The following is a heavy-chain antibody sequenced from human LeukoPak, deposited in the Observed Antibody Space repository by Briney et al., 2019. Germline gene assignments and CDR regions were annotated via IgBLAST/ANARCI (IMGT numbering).Heavy chain of an antibody. CDR1: GGTFSSYA. CDR3: ARDLQGHDFWSGYYNGAYYYYYMDV. J-gene: IGHJ6*03. D-gene: IGHD3-3*01. Sequence: GAPVKVSCKASGGTFSSYAISWVRQAPGQGLEWVGGIIPIFGTANYAQKFQGRVTITADKSTSTAYMELSSLRSEDTAVYYCARDLQGHDFWSGYYNGAYYYYYMDVWGKGTTVTVSS. V-gene: IGHV1-69*06. CDR2: IIPIFGTA.